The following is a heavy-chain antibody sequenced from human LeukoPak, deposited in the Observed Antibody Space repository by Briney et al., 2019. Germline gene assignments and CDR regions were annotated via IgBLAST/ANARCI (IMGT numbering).Heavy chain of an antibody. CDR2: IIPIFGTA. CDR3: ARAPSIEYSSSSEAGIYYYYYMDV. CDR1: GGTFSSYA. Sequence: GASVKVSCKASGGTFSSYAIGWVRQAPGQGLEWMGGIIPIFGTANYAQKFQGRVTITTDESTSTAYMELSSLRSEDTAVYYCARAPSIEYSSSSEAGIYYYYYMDVWGKGTTVTVSS. V-gene: IGHV1-69*05. J-gene: IGHJ6*03. D-gene: IGHD6-6*01.